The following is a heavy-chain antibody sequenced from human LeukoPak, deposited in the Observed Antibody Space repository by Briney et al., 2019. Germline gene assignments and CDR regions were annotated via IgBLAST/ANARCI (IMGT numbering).Heavy chain of an antibody. CDR3: ARAGFVSAVDY. J-gene: IGHJ4*02. V-gene: IGHV4-59*01. D-gene: IGHD5/OR15-5a*01. CDR2: IYYSGST. CDR1: GGSISSYY. Sequence: SETLSLTCTVSGGSISSYYWSWIRQPPGKELEWIGYIYYSGSTNYNPSLKSRVTISVDTSKNQFSLKLSSVTAADTAVYYCARAGFVSAVDYWGQGTLVTVSS.